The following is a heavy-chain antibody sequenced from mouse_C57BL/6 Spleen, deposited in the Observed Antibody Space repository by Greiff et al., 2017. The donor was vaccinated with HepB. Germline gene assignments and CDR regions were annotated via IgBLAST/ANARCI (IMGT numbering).Heavy chain of an antibody. CDR1: GYTFTSYG. D-gene: IGHD3-2*02. CDR2: IYPRSGNT. V-gene: IGHV1-81*01. Sequence: VQRVESGAELARPGASVKLSCKASGYTFTSYGISWVKQRTGQGLEWIGEIYPRSGNTYYNEKFKGKATLTADKSSSTAYMELRSLTSEDSAVYFCARGSSGLDYWGQGTTLTVSS. CDR3: ARGSSGLDY. J-gene: IGHJ2*01.